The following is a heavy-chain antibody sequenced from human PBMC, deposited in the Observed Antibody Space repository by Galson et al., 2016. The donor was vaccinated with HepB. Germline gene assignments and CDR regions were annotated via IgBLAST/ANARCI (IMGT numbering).Heavy chain of an antibody. CDR2: IWNDGRTT. CDR3: ATDGPPTVVVGAALDS. J-gene: IGHJ5*01. D-gene: IGHD2-15*01. V-gene: IGHV3-33*01. CDR1: GLSFSVRG. Sequence: SLRLSCATSGLSFSVRGMHWVRQAPGKGLEWVAVIWNDGRTTYYGDSVKGRFNISRDNSRETLYLQMNSLRVDDTAIYYCATDGPPTVVVGAALDSWGQGTLVTVSS.